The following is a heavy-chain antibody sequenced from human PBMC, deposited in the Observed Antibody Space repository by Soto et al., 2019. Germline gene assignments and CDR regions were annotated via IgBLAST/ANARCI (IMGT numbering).Heavy chain of an antibody. J-gene: IGHJ5*02. CDR1: GGSINSGGYH. V-gene: IGHV4-31*03. CDR3: ARTSYLGFRDGFDP. CDR2: IYYRGNT. Sequence: PPETLSLTCSVSGGSINSGGYHWTWIRQHPEKGLEWIGYIYYRGNTYYNPSLRRRLTISVEPSKNQFSLNLTSVTAADMAVYYCARTSYLGFRDGFDPWGQGTLVTVSS. D-gene: IGHD2-21*01.